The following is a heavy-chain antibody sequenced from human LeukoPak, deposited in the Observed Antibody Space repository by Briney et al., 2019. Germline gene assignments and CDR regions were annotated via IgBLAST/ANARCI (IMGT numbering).Heavy chain of an antibody. J-gene: IGHJ4*02. CDR1: GFTFSSYA. V-gene: IGHV3-23*05. Sequence: GGSLRLSCAASGFTFSSYAMSWVRQAPGKGLEWVSVIYNTGSTYYTDSVKGRFTISRDHSKNTLYLQMNSLRAEDTAVYYCARVDGSSWYPDCWGQGTLVTVSS. CDR3: ARVDGSSWYPDC. CDR2: IYNTGST. D-gene: IGHD6-13*01.